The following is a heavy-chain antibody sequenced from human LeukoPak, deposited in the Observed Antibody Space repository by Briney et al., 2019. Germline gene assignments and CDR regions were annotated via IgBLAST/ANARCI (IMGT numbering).Heavy chain of an antibody. J-gene: IGHJ4*02. CDR1: GFTVSSNY. Sequence: GGSLRLSCAASGFTVSSNYMSWVRQAPGKGLEWVSVIYSGGSTYYADSVKGRFTISRDNSKNTLYLQMSSLRAEDTAVYYCARDRLPRGYDYWGQGTLVTVSS. V-gene: IGHV3-66*02. CDR2: IYSGGST. CDR3: ARDRLPRGYDY. D-gene: IGHD3-10*01.